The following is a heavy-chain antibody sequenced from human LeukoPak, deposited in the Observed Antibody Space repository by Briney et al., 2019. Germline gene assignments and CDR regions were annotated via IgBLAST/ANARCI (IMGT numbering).Heavy chain of an antibody. J-gene: IGHJ6*02. CDR3: AKDKGSGYYRARYGGMDV. Sequence: PGGSLRLSCAASGFTFSSYWMSWVRQAPGKGLEWVANIKQDGSEKYYVDSVKGRFTISRDNAKNSLYLQMNSLRAEDTAVYYCAKDKGSGYYRARYGGMDVWGQGTTVTVSS. V-gene: IGHV3-7*01. D-gene: IGHD3-22*01. CDR2: IKQDGSEK. CDR1: GFTFSSYW.